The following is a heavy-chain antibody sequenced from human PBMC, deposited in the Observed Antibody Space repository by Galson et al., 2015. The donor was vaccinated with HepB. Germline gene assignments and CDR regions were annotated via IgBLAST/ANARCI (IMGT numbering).Heavy chain of an antibody. V-gene: IGHV6-1*01. CDR1: GDSVSSNSAA. Sequence: CAISGDSVSSNSAAWSWIRQSPSRGLEWLGRTYYRSKWYNDYAVSVKSRITINPDTSKNQFSLQLNSVTPEDTAVYYCARAGAGYSSSWPFDYWGQGTVVTVSS. J-gene: IGHJ4*02. D-gene: IGHD6-13*01. CDR3: ARAGAGYSSSWPFDY. CDR2: TYYRSKWYN.